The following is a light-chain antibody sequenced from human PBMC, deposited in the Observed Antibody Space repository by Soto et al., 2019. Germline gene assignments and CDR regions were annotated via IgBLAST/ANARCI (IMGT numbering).Light chain of an antibody. CDR2: AAS. CDR1: QDINNY. V-gene: IGKV1-27*01. CDR3: QNYKSAPNT. J-gene: IGKJ2*01. Sequence: DIQMTQSPSSLSASVRDRVTITCRASQDINNYLAWYQRKPGKVPKLLIYAASTLQPGVQSRFSGRGSGTVFTLTINSLQPEDVATYYCQNYKSAPNTFGRGTRLEIK.